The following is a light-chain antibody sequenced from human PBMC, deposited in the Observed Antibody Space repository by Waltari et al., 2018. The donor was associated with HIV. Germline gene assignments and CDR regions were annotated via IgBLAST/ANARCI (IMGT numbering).Light chain of an antibody. V-gene: IGLV1-44*01. Sequence: QSVMTQPASASGTPGQRVTISCSGSRSNIGSNTVSWFQQLPRTAPTLLIYGKNQRPSGVPDRFSGSKSGTSASLAISGLQSEDEADYFCAAWDDSLNGPVFGGGTKLTVL. CDR2: GKN. J-gene: IGLJ2*01. CDR1: RSNIGSNT. CDR3: AAWDDSLNGPV.